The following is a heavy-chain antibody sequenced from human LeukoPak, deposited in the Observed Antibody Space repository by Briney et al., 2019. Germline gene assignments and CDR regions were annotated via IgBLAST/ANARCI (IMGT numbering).Heavy chain of an antibody. Sequence: GGSLRLFCAASGFTFSSYAMSWVRQAPGKGLEWVSAISGSGGSTYYADSVKGRFTISRDNSKNTLYLQMNSLRAEDTAVYYCAKGSYYDYVWGSYPIDYWGQGTLVTVSS. CDR3: AKGSYYDYVWGSYPIDY. CDR1: GFTFSSYA. V-gene: IGHV3-23*01. D-gene: IGHD3-16*02. J-gene: IGHJ4*02. CDR2: ISGSGGST.